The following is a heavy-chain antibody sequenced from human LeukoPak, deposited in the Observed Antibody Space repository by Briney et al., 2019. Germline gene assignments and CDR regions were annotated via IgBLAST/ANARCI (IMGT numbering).Heavy chain of an antibody. J-gene: IGHJ3*02. V-gene: IGHV3-23*01. CDR1: GFTFSSYA. D-gene: IGHD3-10*01. CDR2: ISGSGGST. Sequence: PGGSLRLSCAASGFTFSSYAMSWVRQAPGKGLEWVSAISGSGGSTYYADSVKGRFTISRDNSKSTLYLQMNSLRAEDTAVYYCAKERITMLRGVIGPDAFDIWGQGTMVTVSS. CDR3: AKERITMLRGVIGPDAFDI.